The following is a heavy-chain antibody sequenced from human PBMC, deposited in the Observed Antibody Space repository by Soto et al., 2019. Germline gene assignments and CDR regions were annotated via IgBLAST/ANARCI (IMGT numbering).Heavy chain of an antibody. CDR3: ARGAPVLRYFDWFDSRGWFDP. J-gene: IGHJ5*02. CDR2: INHSGST. Sequence: PSETLSLTCAVYGGSFSGYYWSWIRQPPGKGLEWIGEINHSGSTNYNPSLKSRVTISVDTSKNQFSLKLSSVTAADTAVYYCARGAPVLRYFDWFDSRGWFDPWGQGTLVTVSS. CDR1: GGSFSGYY. D-gene: IGHD3-9*01. V-gene: IGHV4-34*01.